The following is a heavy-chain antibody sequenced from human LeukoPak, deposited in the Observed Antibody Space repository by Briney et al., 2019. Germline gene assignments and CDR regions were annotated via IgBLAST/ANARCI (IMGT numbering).Heavy chain of an antibody. J-gene: IGHJ4*02. CDR2: IYHSGST. CDR3: ASSTAGGYYYVAFDY. V-gene: IGHV4-30-2*01. CDR1: GGSISSGGYS. Sequence: SETLSLTCAVSGGSISSGGYSWSWIRQPPGKGLEWIGYIYHSGSTYYNPSLKSRVTISVDRSKNQFSLKLSSVTAADTAVYYCASSTAGGYYYVAFDYWGQGTLVTVSS. D-gene: IGHD3-22*01.